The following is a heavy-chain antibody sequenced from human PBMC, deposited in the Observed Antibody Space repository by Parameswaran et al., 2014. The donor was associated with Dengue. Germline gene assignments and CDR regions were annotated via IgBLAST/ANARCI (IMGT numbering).Heavy chain of an antibody. CDR2: ISSDSRTI. Sequence: ESLKISCSASGFTFTGYSMNWIRQAPGKGLEWLAYISSDSRTIYYADSVMGRFTISRDNGQSSLYLQMNGLRDDDTALYYCARADFWTGYYFDYWGQGTVVTVSS. CDR3: ARADFWTGYYFDY. V-gene: IGHV3-48*02. J-gene: IGHJ4*02. D-gene: IGHD3/OR15-3a*01. CDR1: GFTFTGYS.